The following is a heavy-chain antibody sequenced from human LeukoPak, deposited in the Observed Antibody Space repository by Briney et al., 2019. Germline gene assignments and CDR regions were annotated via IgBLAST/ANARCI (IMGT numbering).Heavy chain of an antibody. CDR2: IYSDGST. Sequence: GSLRLSCAASGFTVSSNYMTWVRQAPGEGLEWLSVIYSDGSTYYADSVKGRFTILRDNSKNTLYLQMNSLRAEDTAVYYCARIPIVVITSGGYWGQGTLVTVSS. CDR3: ARIPIVVITSGGY. CDR1: GFTVSSNY. V-gene: IGHV3-53*01. D-gene: IGHD3-22*01. J-gene: IGHJ4*02.